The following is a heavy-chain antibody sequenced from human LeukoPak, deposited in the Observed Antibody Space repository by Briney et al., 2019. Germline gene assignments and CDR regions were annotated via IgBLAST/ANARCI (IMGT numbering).Heavy chain of an antibody. CDR3: ARDLGYCSGGSCYSEGAFDI. D-gene: IGHD2-15*01. J-gene: IGHJ3*02. CDR2: IYHSGGT. Sequence: SETLSLTCTVSGYSFSSGYYWGWIRPPPGKGLEGIGRIYHSGGTYYKPSLKRLVTISVDTSKNHFSLKLSSVTAADTAVYYCARDLGYCSGGSCYSEGAFDIWGQGTMVTVSS. CDR1: GYSFSSGYY. V-gene: IGHV4-38-2*02.